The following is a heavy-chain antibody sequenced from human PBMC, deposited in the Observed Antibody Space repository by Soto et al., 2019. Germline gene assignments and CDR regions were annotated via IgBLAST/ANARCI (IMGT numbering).Heavy chain of an antibody. CDR1: GYSISSSNW. CDR2: IYYSGTT. Sequence: QVQLQESGPGLVKPSDTLSLTCAVSGYSISSSNWWGWIRQPPGKGLEWIGYIYYSGTTYYNPSRKSRVRMSVDTSKNQFSLKLTSVTAVDTAVYYCARREIQGPIDYWGQGTLVTVSS. CDR3: ARREIQGPIDY. V-gene: IGHV4-28*01. D-gene: IGHD1-26*01. J-gene: IGHJ4*02.